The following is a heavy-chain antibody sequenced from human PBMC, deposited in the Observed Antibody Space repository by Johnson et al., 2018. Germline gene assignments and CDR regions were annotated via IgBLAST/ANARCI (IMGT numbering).Heavy chain of an antibody. CDR1: GFTLSSYT. V-gene: IGHV3-30*03. D-gene: IGHD1-1*01. CDR2: LSHDGRNR. J-gene: IGHJ6*03. CDR3: ARDSLAFHGTTYPHYYYIDV. Sequence: VQLVETWGGVVQPGNSLRLSCAASGFTLSSYTMHWVRQGPGKGLEWVAALSHDGRNRFYIDSVQGRFTISGDNSRNTLFLKMNSQRTEDTAVYYCARDSLAFHGTTYPHYYYIDVWGKGTTVTVSS.